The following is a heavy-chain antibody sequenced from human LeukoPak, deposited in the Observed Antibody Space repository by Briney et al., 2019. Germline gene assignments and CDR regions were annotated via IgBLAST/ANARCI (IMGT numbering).Heavy chain of an antibody. CDR3: ARDRGYLDGFDI. D-gene: IGHD3-10*01. J-gene: IGHJ3*02. CDR2: IYYSGST. CDR1: GGSIRNYH. V-gene: IGHV4-59*01. Sequence: NPSETLSLTCTVSGGSIRNYHWSWIRRPPGKGLEWIGYIYYSGSTNYNPSLNSRVTISVDKSKSQLSLKLSSVTAADTAVYYCARDRGYLDGFDIWGQGTMVTVSS.